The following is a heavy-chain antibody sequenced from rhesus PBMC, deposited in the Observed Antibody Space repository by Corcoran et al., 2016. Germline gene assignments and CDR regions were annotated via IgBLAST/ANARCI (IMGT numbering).Heavy chain of an antibody. V-gene: IGHV1-111*02. CDR2: VDPEDGEA. CDR3: ARGQRVFDY. Sequence: EVQLVQSGAEVKKPGASEKISCTASGSTFPDHYLNCVRQAPCKGLEWMGRVDPEDGEADYAQKFQDRVTITADMSTDTAYMELSSLRSEDTAVYYCARGQRVFDYWGQGVLVTVSS. D-gene: IGHD5-24*01. J-gene: IGHJ4*01. CDR1: GSTFPDHY.